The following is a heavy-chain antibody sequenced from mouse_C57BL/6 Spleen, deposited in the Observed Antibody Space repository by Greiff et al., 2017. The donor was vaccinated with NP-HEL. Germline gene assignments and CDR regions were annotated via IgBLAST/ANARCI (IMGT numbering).Heavy chain of an antibody. Sequence: DVQLVESGGGLVKPGGSLKLSCAASGFTFSSYTMSWVRQTPEKRLEWVATISGGGGNTYYPDSVKGRFTISRDNAKNTLYLQMSSLRSEDTALYYFARHRDGSSSWFAYWGQGTLVTVSA. V-gene: IGHV5-9*01. D-gene: IGHD1-1*01. CDR2: ISGGGGNT. CDR3: ARHRDGSSSWFAY. J-gene: IGHJ3*01. CDR1: GFTFSSYT.